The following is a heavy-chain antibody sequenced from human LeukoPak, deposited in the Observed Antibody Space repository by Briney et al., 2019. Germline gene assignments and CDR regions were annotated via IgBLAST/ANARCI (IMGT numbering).Heavy chain of an antibody. CDR2: IIPIFGTA. V-gene: IGHV1-69*05. CDR3: ARASIVGAPYYFDY. J-gene: IGHJ4*02. Sequence: SVKVSCKASGGTFSSYAVSWVRQAPGRGFEWMGRIIPIFGTANYAQKFQGRVTITTDESTSTAYMELSSLRSEDTAVYYCARASIVGAPYYFDYWGQGTLVTVSS. CDR1: GGTFSSYA. D-gene: IGHD1-26*01.